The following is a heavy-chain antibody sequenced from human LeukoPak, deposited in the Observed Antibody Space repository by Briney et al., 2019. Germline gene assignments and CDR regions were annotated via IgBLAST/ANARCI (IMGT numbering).Heavy chain of an antibody. V-gene: IGHV3-30*18. J-gene: IGHJ3*02. CDR1: GFTFSSYG. CDR3: AKEELQRGTNAFDI. Sequence: GGSLRLSCAASGFTFSSYGMHWVRQAPGKGLEWVAVISYDGSNKYYADSVKGRFTISRDNSKNTLYLQMNSLRAEDTAVYYCAKEELQRGTNAFDIWGQGTMVTVSS. CDR2: ISYDGSNK. D-gene: IGHD1-7*01.